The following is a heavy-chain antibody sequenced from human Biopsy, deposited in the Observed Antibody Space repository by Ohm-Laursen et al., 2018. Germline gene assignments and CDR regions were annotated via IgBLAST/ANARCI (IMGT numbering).Heavy chain of an antibody. J-gene: IGHJ6*02. CDR3: ARDRHHAAGSYAGMDV. CDR1: GYMFYSYG. CDR2: ISGYNGNT. D-gene: IGHD3-10*01. V-gene: IGHV1-18*01. Sequence: GSSVKVSCKTSGYMFYSYGVSWVRLAPGQGPEWMGWISGYNGNTNYPQSLQGRVTLTTDASSSTAYKELRGLRSDDTAVYYCARDRHHAAGSYAGMDVWGQGTTVTVSS.